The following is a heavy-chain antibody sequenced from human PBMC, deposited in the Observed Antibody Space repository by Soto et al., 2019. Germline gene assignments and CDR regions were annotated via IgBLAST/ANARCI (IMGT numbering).Heavy chain of an antibody. CDR3: ARMGTDYSYWFDY. CDR1: GFTVSSNY. V-gene: IGHV3-53*01. Sequence: GGSLRLSCAASGFTVSSNYMSWVRQAPGKGLEWVSVLYSDGSTYYADSVKGRFTISRDNSKNALHFQMNSLRAEDTAVYYCARMGTDYSYWFDYWGQGTLVTVSS. D-gene: IGHD3-9*01. CDR2: LYSDGST. J-gene: IGHJ4*02.